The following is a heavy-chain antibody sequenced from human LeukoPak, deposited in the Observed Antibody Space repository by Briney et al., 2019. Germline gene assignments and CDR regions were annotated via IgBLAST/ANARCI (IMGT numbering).Heavy chain of an antibody. CDR2: ISGSGGTGT. J-gene: IGHJ1*01. CDR1: GFTFSSYA. CDR3: ARKGQGSNRAAEYFQN. V-gene: IGHV3-23*01. Sequence: GGSLRLSCAASGFTFSSYAMSWVRQAPGKGLEWVSAISGSGGTGTYYADSVKGRFTISRDNSKNTLYLQMNSLRAEDTAVYYCARKGQGSNRAAEYFQNWGQGTLVTVSS. D-gene: IGHD6-13*01.